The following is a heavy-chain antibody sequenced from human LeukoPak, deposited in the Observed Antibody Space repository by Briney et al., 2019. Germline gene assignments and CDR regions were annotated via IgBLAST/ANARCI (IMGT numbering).Heavy chain of an antibody. D-gene: IGHD6-6*01. J-gene: IGHJ6*03. CDR1: GGSFRGYY. V-gene: IGHV4-34*01. CDR2: MNHSGRT. CDR3: ARLAGIAARPFRYYYYYMDV. Sequence: SETLSLTCAVYGGSFRGYYWSWIRQPPGKGGEGIGEMNHSGRTNYNPSLKRRVTISVDPSKHQFSLKLSSVTAAHTAVYYCARLAGIAARPFRYYYYYMDVWGKGTTVTVSS.